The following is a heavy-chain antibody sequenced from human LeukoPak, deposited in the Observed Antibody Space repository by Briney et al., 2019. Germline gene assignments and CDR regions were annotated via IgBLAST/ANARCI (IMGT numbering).Heavy chain of an antibody. V-gene: IGHV3-23*01. CDR3: AKDTSIGRYCTNGVCSPFDY. CDR2: ISDTWATT. Sequence: GSLRLPCAGSGFTFSSYAMSWVRQAPGKGLEWVSAISDTWATTYDADSVKGRFTISKDNSKSTLYLQLNSLRAENTALYYCAKDTSIGRYCTNGVCSPFDYWGQGTLVTVSS. J-gene: IGHJ4*02. D-gene: IGHD2-8*01. CDR1: GFTFSSYA.